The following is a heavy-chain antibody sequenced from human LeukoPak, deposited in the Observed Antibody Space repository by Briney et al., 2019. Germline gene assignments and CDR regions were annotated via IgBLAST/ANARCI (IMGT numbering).Heavy chain of an antibody. V-gene: IGHV4-38-2*02. Sequence: SETLSLTCTVSGYSISSGYYWGWIRQPPGKGLEWIGSIYHSGSTFYNPSLKSRVTISVDTSKNQFSLKLSSVTAADTAVYYCARDVGVRYYDILTGIFDYWGQGTLVTVSS. CDR3: ARDVGVRYYDILTGIFDY. J-gene: IGHJ4*02. CDR2: IYHSGST. D-gene: IGHD3-9*01. CDR1: GYSISSGYY.